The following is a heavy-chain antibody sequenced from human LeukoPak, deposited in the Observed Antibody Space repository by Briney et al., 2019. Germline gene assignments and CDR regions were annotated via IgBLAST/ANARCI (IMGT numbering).Heavy chain of an antibody. J-gene: IGHJ4*02. CDR2: ISAYNGNT. V-gene: IGHV1-18*01. CDR1: GYTFTSYG. Sequence: ASVKVSCKASGYTFTSYGISWVRQAPGQGLEWMGWISAYNGNTNYAQKLQGRVTMTTDTSTSTAYMELRSLRSDDTAVYYCARRATVNPYYYGSGSYADYWGQGTLVTVSS. CDR3: ARRATVNPYYYGSGSYADY. D-gene: IGHD3-10*01.